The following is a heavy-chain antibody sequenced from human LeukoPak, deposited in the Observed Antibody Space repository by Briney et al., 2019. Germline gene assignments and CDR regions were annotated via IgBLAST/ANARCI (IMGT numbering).Heavy chain of an antibody. Sequence: PGESLRLSCAASGFTFSSYNMNWVRQAPGKGLEWIGSIYYSGSTYYNPSLKSRVTISVDTSKNQFSLKVSSVTAADTAMYYCAREESILFTFDPWGQGTLVTVSS. CDR3: AREESILFTFDP. D-gene: IGHD3-10*01. V-gene: IGHV4-39*07. J-gene: IGHJ5*02. CDR1: GFTFSSYN. CDR2: IYYSGST.